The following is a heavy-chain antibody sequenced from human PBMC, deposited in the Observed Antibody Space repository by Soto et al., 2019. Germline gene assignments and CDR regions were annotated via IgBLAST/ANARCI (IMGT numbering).Heavy chain of an antibody. Sequence: GGSLRLSCAASGFTFSSYGMHWVRQAPGKGLEWVAVIWYDGSNKYYADSVKGRFTISRDNSKNTLYLQMNSLRAEDTAVYYCARDAGGDYYDSSGSCVDYWGQGTLVTVSS. D-gene: IGHD3-22*01. CDR2: IWYDGSNK. CDR3: ARDAGGDYYDSSGSCVDY. V-gene: IGHV3-33*01. J-gene: IGHJ4*02. CDR1: GFTFSSYG.